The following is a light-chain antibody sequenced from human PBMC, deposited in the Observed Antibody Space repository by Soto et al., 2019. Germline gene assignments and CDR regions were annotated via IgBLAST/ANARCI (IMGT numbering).Light chain of an antibody. V-gene: IGKV3-20*01. CDR3: QQYGSSPLYT. J-gene: IGKJ2*01. CDR1: QSVTSNY. CDR2: GAS. Sequence: EIVLTQSPGTLSLSPGERATLSCRASQSVTSNYLAWYQQKPGQAPRLLIYGASSRATGIPDRFSGSGSGTDFTLTISRLEPEDVAVYYWQQYGSSPLYTFGQGTKLEIK.